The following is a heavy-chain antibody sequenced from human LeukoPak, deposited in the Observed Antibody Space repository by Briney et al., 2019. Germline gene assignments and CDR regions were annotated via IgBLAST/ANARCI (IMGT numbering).Heavy chain of an antibody. CDR2: ISSSSSYI. Sequence: GGSLRLSCAASGFTFSSYSMNWVRQAPGKWLEWVSSISSSSSYIYYADSVKGRFTISRDNAKNSLYLQMNSLRAEDTAVYYCARDSSSTVTKIFDYWGQGTLVTVSS. D-gene: IGHD4-17*01. CDR1: GFTFSSYS. V-gene: IGHV3-21*01. CDR3: ARDSSSTVTKIFDY. J-gene: IGHJ4*02.